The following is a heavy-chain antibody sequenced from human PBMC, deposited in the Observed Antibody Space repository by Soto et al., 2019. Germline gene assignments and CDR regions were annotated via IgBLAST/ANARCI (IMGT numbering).Heavy chain of an antibody. CDR2: ISYDGSNK. CDR1: GFSFSSYA. Sequence: QVQLVESGGGVVQPGRSLRLSCAASGFSFSSYAMHWVRQAPGKGLEWVAVISYDGSNKYYADSVKGRFTISRDNSKNTLYLQMNSLRAEDTAVYYCAAYYDSSGYPLDYWGQGTLVTVSS. V-gene: IGHV3-30-3*01. J-gene: IGHJ4*02. CDR3: AAYYDSSGYPLDY. D-gene: IGHD3-22*01.